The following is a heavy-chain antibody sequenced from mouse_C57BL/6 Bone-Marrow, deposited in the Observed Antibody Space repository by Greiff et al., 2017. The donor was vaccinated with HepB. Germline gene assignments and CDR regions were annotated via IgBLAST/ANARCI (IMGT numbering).Heavy chain of an antibody. Sequence: QVQLQQPGAELVMPGASVKLSCKASGYTFTSYWMHWVKQRPGQGLEWIGEIDPSDSYTNYNQKFMGKSTLTVDKSSSTAYMQLSSLTSEDSAVYYCARLPGGSYYFDYWGQGTTLTVSS. V-gene: IGHV1-69*01. CDR1: GYTFTSYW. J-gene: IGHJ2*01. CDR3: ARLPGGSYYFDY. CDR2: IDPSDSYT. D-gene: IGHD1-1*02.